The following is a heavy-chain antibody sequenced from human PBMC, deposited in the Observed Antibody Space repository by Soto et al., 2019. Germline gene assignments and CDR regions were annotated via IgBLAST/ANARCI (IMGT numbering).Heavy chain of an antibody. CDR3: ARSKLKHCSSSSCYPSAARAFDY. V-gene: IGHV1-18*01. Sequence: GASVKVSCKASGYTFTSYGISWVRQAPGQGLEWMGWISAYNGNTNYAQKLQGRVTMTTDTSTSTAYMELRSLRSDDTAVYYCARSKLKHCSSSSCYPSAARAFDYCGQGTLLTGS. D-gene: IGHD2-2*01. CDR1: GYTFTSYG. CDR2: ISAYNGNT. J-gene: IGHJ4*02.